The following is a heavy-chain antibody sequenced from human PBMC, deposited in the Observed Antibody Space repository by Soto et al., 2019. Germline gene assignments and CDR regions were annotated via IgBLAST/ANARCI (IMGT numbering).Heavy chain of an antibody. J-gene: IGHJ3*02. Sequence: SETLSFTCTVSGGSISSYYWSWIRQPPGKGLEWIGYVYYSGSTNYNPSLKSRLTISVDTSKNQFSLKLSSVTAADTAVYYCPRGTLWGIVAKKTLFTASDIWGQGTMGTVS. CDR2: VYYSGST. CDR3: PRGTLWGIVAKKTLFTASDI. CDR1: GGSISSYY. V-gene: IGHV4-59*01. D-gene: IGHD5-12*01.